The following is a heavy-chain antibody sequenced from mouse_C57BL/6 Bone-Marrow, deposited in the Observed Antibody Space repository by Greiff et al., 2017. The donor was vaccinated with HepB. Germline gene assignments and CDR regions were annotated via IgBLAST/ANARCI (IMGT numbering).Heavy chain of an antibody. CDR3: ARRGYCDY. V-gene: IGHV1-52*01. D-gene: IGHD5-1-1*01. CDR2: IDPSDSET. Sequence: QVQLQQPGAELVRPGSSVKLSCKASGYTFTSYWMHWVKQRPIQGLEWIGNIDPSDSETYYNQKFKDKATFTVDKSTSTAYMQLSSLTSEDSAVYYCARRGYCDYWGQGTTLTVSS. CDR1: GYTFTSYW. J-gene: IGHJ2*01.